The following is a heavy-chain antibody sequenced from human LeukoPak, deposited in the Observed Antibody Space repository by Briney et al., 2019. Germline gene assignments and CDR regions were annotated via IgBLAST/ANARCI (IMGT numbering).Heavy chain of an antibody. V-gene: IGHV4-59*01. CDR3: ARARNSYYFDY. D-gene: IGHD4-23*01. CDR1: GGSISSYY. Sequence: PSETLSLTCTVSGGSISSYYWSWIRQPPGKGLEWIGYIYYSGSTNYSPSLKSRVTISVDTSKNQFSLKLSSVTAADTAVYYCARARNSYYFDYWGQGTLVTVSS. J-gene: IGHJ4*02. CDR2: IYYSGST.